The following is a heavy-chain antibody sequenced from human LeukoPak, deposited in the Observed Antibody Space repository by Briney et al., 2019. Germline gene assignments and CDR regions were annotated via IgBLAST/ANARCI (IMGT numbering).Heavy chain of an antibody. D-gene: IGHD3-22*01. CDR1: GGTFSSYA. CDR2: IIPIFGTA. Sequence: SVKVSCKASGGTFSSYAISWVRQAPGQGLEWMGRIIPIFGTANYAQKFQGRVTITTDESTSTAYMELSSLRSEDTAVYYCARDRGWGNYYDSSGYYLSGPSYWGQGTLVTVSS. CDR3: ARDRGWGNYYDSSGYYLSGPSY. V-gene: IGHV1-69*05. J-gene: IGHJ4*02.